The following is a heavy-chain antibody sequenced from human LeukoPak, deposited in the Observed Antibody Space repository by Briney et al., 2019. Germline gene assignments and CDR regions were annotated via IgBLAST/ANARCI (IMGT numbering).Heavy chain of an antibody. Sequence: PSETLSLTCTVSGASISNYYWSWIRQPPGKGLEWIGYVYDTGSTNYNASLKSRVTISVDTSKNQFSLKLSSVTAADTAVYYCARNNWNYPVDVWGQGTTVTVSS. CDR2: VYDTGST. D-gene: IGHD1-7*01. V-gene: IGHV4-59*08. CDR1: GASISNYY. CDR3: ARNNWNYPVDV. J-gene: IGHJ6*02.